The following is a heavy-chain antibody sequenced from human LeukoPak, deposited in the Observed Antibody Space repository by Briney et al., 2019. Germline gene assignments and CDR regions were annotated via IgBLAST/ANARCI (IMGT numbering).Heavy chain of an antibody. V-gene: IGHV4-34*01. J-gene: IGHJ5*02. D-gene: IGHD2-15*01. Sequence: SETLSLTCAVYGGTFSGYYWSWIRQPPGKGLEWIGEINHSGSTNYNPSLKSRVTISVDTSKNQFSLKLSSVTAADSAVYYCAREAGYCSGGSCYPGYNWFDPWGQGTLVTVSS. CDR3: AREAGYCSGGSCYPGYNWFDP. CDR2: INHSGST. CDR1: GGTFSGYY.